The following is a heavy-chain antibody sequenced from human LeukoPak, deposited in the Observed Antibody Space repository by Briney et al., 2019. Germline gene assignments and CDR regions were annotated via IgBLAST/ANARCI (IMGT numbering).Heavy chain of an antibody. D-gene: IGHD2-15*01. CDR2: ISGSDAGT. CDR1: GFTFSSYA. J-gene: IGHJ6*03. V-gene: IGHV3-23*01. CDR3: ARVLRYCSGGNCYSGGLGYMDV. Sequence: GGSLRLSCAASGFTFSSYAMSWVRQIPGKGLEWVSAISGSDAGTYYADSVKGRFTISRDNAKNSLFLQMNSLRAEDTAVYYCARVLRYCSGGNCYSGGLGYMDVWGKGTTVTISS.